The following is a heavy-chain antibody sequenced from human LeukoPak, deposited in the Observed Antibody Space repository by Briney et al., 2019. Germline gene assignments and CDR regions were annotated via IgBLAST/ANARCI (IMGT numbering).Heavy chain of an antibody. J-gene: IGHJ5*02. Sequence: GGSLRLSCAASGFTFDDYAMHWVRQVPGKGLEWVSGISWNSGSIGYAASVTGRFTISRDNAKNSLYLEMNSLRAEDTALYYCAKGTGYSYGNNWFDPWGQGTLVTVSS. CDR2: ISWNSGSI. CDR1: GFTFDDYA. D-gene: IGHD5-18*01. CDR3: AKGTGYSYGNNWFDP. V-gene: IGHV3-9*01.